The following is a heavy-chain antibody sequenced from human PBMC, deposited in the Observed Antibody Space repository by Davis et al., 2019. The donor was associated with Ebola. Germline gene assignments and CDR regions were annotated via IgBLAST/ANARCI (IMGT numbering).Heavy chain of an antibody. D-gene: IGHD5-24*01. J-gene: IGHJ4*02. CDR3: ARGTNGYNPGGYFDS. V-gene: IGHV5-51*01. Sequence: GESLKISCQGSGYSFTSYWIGWVRQMPGKGLECMGIIFPGDSDTRYSPSFQGQVTISADKSISTAYLQWSSLKASDTAIYYCARGTNGYNPGGYFDSWGQGTLVTVSS. CDR1: GYSFTSYW. CDR2: IFPGDSDT.